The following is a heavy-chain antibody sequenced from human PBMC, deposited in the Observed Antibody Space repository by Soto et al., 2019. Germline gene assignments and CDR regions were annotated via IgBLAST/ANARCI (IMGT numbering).Heavy chain of an antibody. CDR1: GFSLNTSGVG. CDR2: IYWDDDT. CDR3: AQARRFTCFGLFYYLDV. Sequence: QSTLKESGPTLVKPTQTLTLTCTFSGFSLNTSGVGVGWIRQPPGKALEWLALIYWDDDTRSSPALKSRVTIAQDTSKSQVVLTLPTADPVDTATYYCAQARRFTCFGLFYYLDVWGKGASVTVSS. J-gene: IGHJ6*04. V-gene: IGHV2-5*02. D-gene: IGHD3-16*02.